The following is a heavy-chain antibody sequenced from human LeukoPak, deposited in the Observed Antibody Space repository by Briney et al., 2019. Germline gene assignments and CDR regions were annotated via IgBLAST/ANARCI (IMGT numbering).Heavy chain of an antibody. Sequence: ASVKVSCKASGYTFTSYDISWVRQAPGQGLEWRGWISAYNGNTNYAQKLQGRVTMTTDTSTSTAYMELRSLRSDDTAVYYCARGVPTFTPYYYYYYGMDVWGQGTTVTVSS. J-gene: IGHJ6*02. CDR1: GYTFTSYD. D-gene: IGHD1-1*01. CDR3: ARGVPTFTPYYYYYYGMDV. V-gene: IGHV1-18*01. CDR2: ISAYNGNT.